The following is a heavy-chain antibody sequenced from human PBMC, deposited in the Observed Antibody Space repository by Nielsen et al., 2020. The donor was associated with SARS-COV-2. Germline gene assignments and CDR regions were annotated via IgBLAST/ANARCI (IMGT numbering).Heavy chain of an antibody. V-gene: IGHV1-69*04. Sequence: WVRQAPGQGLEWMGRIIPILGIANYAQKFQGRVTITRDTSASTAYMELSSLRSEDTAVYYCARAEIVVVVAATINNWFDPWGQGTLVTVSS. CDR2: IIPILGIA. CDR3: ARAEIVVVVAATINNWFDP. J-gene: IGHJ5*02. D-gene: IGHD2-15*01.